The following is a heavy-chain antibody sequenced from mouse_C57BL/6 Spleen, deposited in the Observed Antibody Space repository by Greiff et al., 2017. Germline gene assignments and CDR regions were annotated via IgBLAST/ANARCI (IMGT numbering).Heavy chain of an antibody. V-gene: IGHV1-42*01. CDR1: GYSFTGYY. Sequence: VQLQQSVPELVKPGASVKISCKASGYSFTGYYMNWVKQSPEKSLEWIGEINPSNGGTTYNQKFKAKATLTVDKSASTAYMQLKSLTSEDSAVYSCARRGRGDYFDYWGQGTTLTVSS. J-gene: IGHJ2*01. CDR3: ARRGRGDYFDY. CDR2: INPSNGGT. D-gene: IGHD3-3*01.